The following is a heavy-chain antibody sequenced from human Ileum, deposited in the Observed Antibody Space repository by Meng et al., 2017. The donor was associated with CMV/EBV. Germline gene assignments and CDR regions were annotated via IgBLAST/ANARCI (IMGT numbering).Heavy chain of an antibody. J-gene: IGHJ4*02. V-gene: IGHV1-69*05. CDR2: IIPIFGTA. Sequence: SVKVSCKASGGTFSSYAISWVRQAPGQGLEWMGGIIPIFGTANYAQKFQGRVTITTDESTSAAYMELSSLRSEDTAVYYCTLGPTIQLLGAYWGQGTLVTVSS. CDR3: TLGPTIQLLGAY. CDR1: GGTFSSYA. D-gene: IGHD5-18*01.